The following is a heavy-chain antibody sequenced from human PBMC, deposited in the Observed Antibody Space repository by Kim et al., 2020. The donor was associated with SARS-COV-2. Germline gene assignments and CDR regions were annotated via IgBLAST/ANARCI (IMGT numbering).Heavy chain of an antibody. CDR3: ARQAGATTVRGITYFDY. D-gene: IGHD3-10*01. V-gene: IGHV4-39*01. Sequence: LKSRVTISVDTSKNQFSLKLSSVTAADTTVFYCARQAGATTVRGITYFDYWGQGTLVTVSS. J-gene: IGHJ4*02.